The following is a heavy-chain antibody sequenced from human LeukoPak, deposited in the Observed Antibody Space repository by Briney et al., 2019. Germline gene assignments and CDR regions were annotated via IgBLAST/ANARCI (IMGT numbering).Heavy chain of an antibody. CDR3: AKSVGSGSYYNNDC. CDR2: MTSCGGT. D-gene: IGHD3-10*01. J-gene: IGHJ4*02. CDR1: GFTFSSYA. V-gene: IGHV3-23*01. Sequence: GGTLRLSCAASGFTFSSYAMTGVRQAPGQGLEWVSGMTSCGGTYYPGSAKDRLTITRDNSKKTLNVKMNSLRAEDTAVYYCAKSVGSGSYYNNDCWGQGTLVTVSS.